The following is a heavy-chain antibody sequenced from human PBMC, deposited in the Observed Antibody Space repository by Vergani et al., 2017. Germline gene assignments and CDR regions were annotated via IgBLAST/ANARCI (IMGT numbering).Heavy chain of an antibody. CDR2: IKQDGSEK. CDR3: AGDGVTTDQDYYYGMDV. Sequence: EVQLVESGGGLVQPGGSLRLSCAASGFTFSSYWMSWVRQAPGKGLEWVANIKQDGSEKYYVDSVKGRFTISRDNAKNSLYLQMNSLRAEDTAVYYCAGDGVTTDQDYYYGMDVWGQGTTVTVSS. V-gene: IGHV3-7*01. D-gene: IGHD4-11*01. J-gene: IGHJ6*02. CDR1: GFTFSSYW.